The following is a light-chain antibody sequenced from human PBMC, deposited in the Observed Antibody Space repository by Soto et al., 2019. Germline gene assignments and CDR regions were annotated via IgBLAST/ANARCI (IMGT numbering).Light chain of an antibody. CDR2: GAS. CDR1: QSVNIY. V-gene: IGKV3D-15*01. Sequence: EIGMTQSPATLSVSPGERATLSCRASQSVNIYLAWYQQKPGQTPRLLIFGASSRATGIPARFSGSGSGTEFNLTISSPQSEDFAVYFCQQYDDWLRLTFGGGTKVEIK. J-gene: IGKJ4*01. CDR3: QQYDDWLRLT.